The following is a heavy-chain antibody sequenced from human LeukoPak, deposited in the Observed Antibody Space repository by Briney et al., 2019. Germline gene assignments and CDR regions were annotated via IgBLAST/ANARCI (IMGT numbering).Heavy chain of an antibody. CDR2: ISGSGGST. CDR3: AKTPGYSSGWYSLPQYYFDY. D-gene: IGHD6-19*01. J-gene: IGHJ4*02. V-gene: IGHV3-23*01. CDR1: GFTFSSYA. Sequence: PGESLRLSCAASGFTFSSYAMSWVRQAPGKGLEWVSAISGSGGSTYYADSVKGRFTISRDNSKNTLYLQMNSLRAEDTAVYYCAKTPGYSSGWYSLPQYYFDYWGQGTLVTVSS.